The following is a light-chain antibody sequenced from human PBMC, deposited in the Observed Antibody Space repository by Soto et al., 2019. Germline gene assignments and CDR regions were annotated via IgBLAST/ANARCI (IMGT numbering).Light chain of an antibody. CDR3: SSYTSSRAYV. J-gene: IGLJ1*01. CDR2: EVS. V-gene: IGLV2-14*01. CDR1: SSDVGGYNY. Sequence: QSVLTQPASVSGSPGQSITISCTGTSSDVGGYNYVSWYQQQSGTAHKLMIHEVSNRPAGVSSRFSGSKSGNTASLTISGRQAEDEADYYCSSYTSSRAYVFGIGTKLTVL.